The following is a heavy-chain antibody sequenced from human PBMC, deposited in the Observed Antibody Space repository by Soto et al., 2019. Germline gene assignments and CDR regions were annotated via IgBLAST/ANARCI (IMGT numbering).Heavy chain of an antibody. CDR1: GFSFSSAW. D-gene: IGHD4-4*01. V-gene: IGHV3-15*01. CDR2: IKSKSDGGTT. Sequence: GGSLRLSCAASGFSFSSAWMSWVRQTPEKGLEWVGRIKSKSDGGTTDYAAPVKGRFTISRDDSENTLYLQMNSLKTEDTAVYYCKTDRFYSPVDHWGQATLVTVSS. CDR3: KTDRFYSPVDH. J-gene: IGHJ4*02.